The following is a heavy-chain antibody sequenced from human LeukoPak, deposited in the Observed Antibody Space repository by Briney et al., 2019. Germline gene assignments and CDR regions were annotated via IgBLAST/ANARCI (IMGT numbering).Heavy chain of an antibody. CDR2: VDPENGAA. Sequence: ASVTVSCKLSGYSLTELSMHWVRQAPGKGLEWMGGVDPENGAAMYAQKPQGRVTMTEDTSTDTAYMELNSLTSDDTAIYYCATGPTMPAPDTSPGLLDFWGQGTLVTVSS. J-gene: IGHJ4*02. V-gene: IGHV1-24*01. D-gene: IGHD6-13*01. CDR3: ATGPTMPAPDTSPGLLDF. CDR1: GYSLTELS.